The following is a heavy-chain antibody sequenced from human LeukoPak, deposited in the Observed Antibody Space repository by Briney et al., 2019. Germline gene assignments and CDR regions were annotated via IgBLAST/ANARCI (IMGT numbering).Heavy chain of an antibody. J-gene: IGHJ4*02. D-gene: IGHD2-21*02. V-gene: IGHV3-23*01. CDR3: AKAPLVVVVTAIPSGFDY. CDR1: GFTFSSYA. CDR2: ISGSGGST. Sequence: GGSLRLSCAASGFTFSSYAMSWVRQAPGEGLEWVSAISGSGGSTYYADSVKGRFTISRDNSKNTLYLQMNSLRAEDTAVYYCAKAPLVVVVTAIPSGFDYWGQGTLVTVSS.